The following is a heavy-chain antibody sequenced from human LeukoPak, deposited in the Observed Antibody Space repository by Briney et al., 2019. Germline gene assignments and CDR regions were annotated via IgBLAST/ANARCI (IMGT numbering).Heavy chain of an antibody. D-gene: IGHD6-6*01. Sequence: GGSLRLSCAASGFTFSSHGMHWVRQAPGKGLEWVAFIRYDGSNKYYADSVKGRFTISRDNSKNTLYLQMNSLRAEDTAVYYCAKEAWSSSPPAEYFQHWGQGTLVTVSS. V-gene: IGHV3-30*02. CDR2: IRYDGSNK. CDR1: GFTFSSHG. J-gene: IGHJ1*01. CDR3: AKEAWSSSPPAEYFQH.